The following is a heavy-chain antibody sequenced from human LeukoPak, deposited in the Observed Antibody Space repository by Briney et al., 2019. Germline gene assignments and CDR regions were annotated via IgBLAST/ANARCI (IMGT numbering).Heavy chain of an antibody. V-gene: IGHV3-73*01. CDR2: VRTKGKNYAT. D-gene: IGHD7-27*01. CDR1: GFIFSDSH. CDR3: TSLRETWGEQY. J-gene: IGHJ4*02. Sequence: GGSLRLSCAASGFIFSDSHLDWVRQASGKGLEWVGRVRTKGKNYATSYAASVKGRFTISRDDSKNTTYLQMNDLESEDTAVYYCTSLRETWGEQYWGQGTLVTVSS.